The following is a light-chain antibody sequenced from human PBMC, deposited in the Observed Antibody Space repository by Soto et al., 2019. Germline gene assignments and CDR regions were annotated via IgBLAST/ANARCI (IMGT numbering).Light chain of an antibody. CDR2: DVS. CDR3: SSDTSSSTLVV. Sequence: QSVLTQPASVSGSPGQSITISCTGTSSDVGGYNYVSWYQQHPGKAPKLMSYDVSNRPSGVSNRFSGSKSGNTASLTISGLQAEDEADYGCSSDTSSSTLVVFGGGTKVTVL. J-gene: IGLJ2*01. CDR1: SSDVGGYNY. V-gene: IGLV2-14*01.